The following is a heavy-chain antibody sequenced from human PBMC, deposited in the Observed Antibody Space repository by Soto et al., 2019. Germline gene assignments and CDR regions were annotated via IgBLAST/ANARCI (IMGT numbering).Heavy chain of an antibody. D-gene: IGHD4-4*01. CDR2: IKEDGSEK. J-gene: IGHJ4*02. V-gene: IGHV3-7*03. Sequence: VGSLRLSCAVSGFTFSNYWMSWVRQAPGKGLEWVANIKEDGSEKYYVDSVKGRFTISRDNAKHSVYLQMNSLRAEDTAVYSCASHPNRGDYSKYATTYWGQGTLVTVYS. CDR3: ASHPNRGDYSKYATTY. CDR1: GFTFSNYW.